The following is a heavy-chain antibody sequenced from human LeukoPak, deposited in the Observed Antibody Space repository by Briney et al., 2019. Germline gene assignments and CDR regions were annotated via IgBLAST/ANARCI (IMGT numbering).Heavy chain of an antibody. D-gene: IGHD1-26*01. J-gene: IGHJ4*02. Sequence: PGGSLRPSCAASGFTFSSYAMSWVRRAPGKGLEWVSAIIGGGGTTYYADSVKGRFTISRDNSMNTLYLQMNSLRADDTAVYYCAKDPDSRSQGYFDYWGQGTLVTVSS. V-gene: IGHV3-23*01. CDR1: GFTFSSYA. CDR3: AKDPDSRSQGYFDY. CDR2: IIGGGGTT.